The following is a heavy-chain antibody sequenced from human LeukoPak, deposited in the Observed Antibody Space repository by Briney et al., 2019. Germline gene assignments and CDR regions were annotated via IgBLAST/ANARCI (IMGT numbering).Heavy chain of an antibody. CDR1: GFTFRSYW. D-gene: IGHD3-22*01. J-gene: IGHJ4*02. CDR2: INSDESSA. V-gene: IGHV3-74*01. Sequence: PGGSLRLSCAASGFTFRSYWMHWVRQAPGKGLVWDSRINSDESSASYADSVKGRFTISRDNAKNTLYLQMNSLRAEDTAVYYCARDGGSGYYYDYWGQGTLVTVSS. CDR3: ARDGGSGYYYDY.